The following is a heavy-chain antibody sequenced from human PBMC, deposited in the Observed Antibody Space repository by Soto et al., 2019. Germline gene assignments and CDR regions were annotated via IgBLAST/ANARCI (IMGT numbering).Heavy chain of an antibody. D-gene: IGHD5-12*01. CDR2: IWYGSSK. V-gene: IGHV3-33*01. Sequence: QVQLVESGGGVVQPGRSLRLSCAASGFTFSTYGMHWVRQAPGKGLEWVAVIWYGSSKYYADSVKGRFTISRDNSKNTLYLQMNSLRVEDTAVYYCARDGGWLRLYNWFDPWGQGTLVTVSS. J-gene: IGHJ5*02. CDR3: ARDGGWLRLYNWFDP. CDR1: GFTFSTYG.